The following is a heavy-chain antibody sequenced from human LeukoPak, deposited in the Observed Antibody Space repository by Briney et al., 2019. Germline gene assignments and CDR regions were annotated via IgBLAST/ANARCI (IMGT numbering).Heavy chain of an antibody. CDR3: AKGEDGYYYHGMDV. CDR1: GFTFSSYS. V-gene: IGHV3-23*01. CDR2: ISGSGAST. J-gene: IGHJ6*02. Sequence: PGGSLRLSCAASGFTFSSYSMNWVRQAPGKGLEWVSAISGSGASTYYADSVKGRFTISRDNSKNTVYLQMNSLRAEDTAVYFCAKGEDGYYYHGMDVWGHGTTVTVSS. D-gene: IGHD1-26*01.